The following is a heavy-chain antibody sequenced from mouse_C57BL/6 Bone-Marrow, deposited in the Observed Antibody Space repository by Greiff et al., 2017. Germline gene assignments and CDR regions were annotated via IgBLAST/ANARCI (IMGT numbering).Heavy chain of an antibody. Sequence: VQLQQPGAELVMPGASVKLSCKASGYTFTSYWMHWVKQRPGQGLEWIGKIDPSNSYTNYNQKFKGKATLTVDKSSSTAYMQLSSLTAEDSAVXYGANEGGTVGDYWGQGTTVTVSA. J-gene: IGHJ2*01. V-gene: IGHV1-69*01. CDR1: GYTFTSYW. CDR3: ANEGGTVGDY. CDR2: IDPSNSYT. D-gene: IGHD1-1*01.